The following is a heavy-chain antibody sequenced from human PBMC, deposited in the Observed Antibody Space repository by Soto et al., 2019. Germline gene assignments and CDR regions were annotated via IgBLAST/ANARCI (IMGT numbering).Heavy chain of an antibody. D-gene: IGHD6-19*01. V-gene: IGHV3-11*01. Sequence: PGGSLRLSCAASGFTFSDYYMSWIRQAPGKGLKWVSYISSSGTTIYYADSVKGRFTISRDNAKSSLYLQMNSLRAEDTAVYYCARDRYSSGWHPFDYWGQGTLVTVSS. J-gene: IGHJ4*02. CDR2: ISSSGTTI. CDR3: ARDRYSSGWHPFDY. CDR1: GFTFSDYY.